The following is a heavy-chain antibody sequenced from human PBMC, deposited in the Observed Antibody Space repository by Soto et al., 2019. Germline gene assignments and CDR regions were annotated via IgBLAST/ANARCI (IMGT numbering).Heavy chain of an antibody. D-gene: IGHD6-19*01. V-gene: IGHV3-15*07. CDR1: GFAFRNVW. CDR3: TPLALKYNSDWYEFSD. J-gene: IGHJ4*02. Sequence: EGQLVESGGGLVKPGGSLTLSCAASGFAFRNVWMHWVRQAPGQGLEWVGRIKSKLDGETIDYAAPVKGRFTISRDDSKNMLYPQKNNPKTEDKGVYLCTPLALKYNSDWYEFSDWGQGTLVTVSS. CDR2: IKSKLDGETI.